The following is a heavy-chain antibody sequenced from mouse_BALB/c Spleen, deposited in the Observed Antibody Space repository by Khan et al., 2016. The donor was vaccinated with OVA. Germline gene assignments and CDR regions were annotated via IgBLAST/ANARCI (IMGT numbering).Heavy chain of an antibody. CDR2: ISSGGSYT. CDR3: VRLYAMDY. V-gene: IGHV5-6*01. CDR1: GFTFSSYG. Sequence: EVELVESGGDLVKPGGSLKLSCAASGFTFSSYGMSWVRQTPDKRLEWVATISSGGSYTYYPDSVKGRFTISRDNAKNTLYLQMSSLKSEDTAMYCCVRLYAMDYWGQGTSVTVSS. J-gene: IGHJ4*01.